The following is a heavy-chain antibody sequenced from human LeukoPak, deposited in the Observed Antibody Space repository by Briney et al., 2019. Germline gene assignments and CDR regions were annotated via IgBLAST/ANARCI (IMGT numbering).Heavy chain of an antibody. V-gene: IGHV3-23*01. CDR1: GFIFSSYA. CDR3: AKSWCETICYGIYD. Sequence: GGSLRLSCAASGFIFSSYAMSWVRQAPGKGLEWFSTISNSDGSTYYADSVKGRFSISRDNSKNTLYLQMNSLRADDTAVYYCAKSWCETICYGIYDWGQGTLVTVS. CDR2: ISNSDGST. D-gene: IGHD2-2*01. J-gene: IGHJ4*02.